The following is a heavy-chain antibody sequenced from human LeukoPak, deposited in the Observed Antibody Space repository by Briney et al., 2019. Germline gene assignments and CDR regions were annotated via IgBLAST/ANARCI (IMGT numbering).Heavy chain of an antibody. J-gene: IGHJ4*02. D-gene: IGHD1-26*01. CDR1: GGSISSSSYY. Sequence: SETLSLTCTVSGGSISSSSYYWGWIREPPGKGLEWIGSIYYSGSTYYNPSLKSRVTISVDTSKNQFSLKLSSVTAADTAVYYCARHALGSFDYWGQGTLVTVSS. CDR3: ARHALGSFDY. CDR2: IYYSGST. V-gene: IGHV4-39*01.